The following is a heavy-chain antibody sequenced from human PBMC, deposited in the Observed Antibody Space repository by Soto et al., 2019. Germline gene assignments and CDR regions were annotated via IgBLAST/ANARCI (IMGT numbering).Heavy chain of an antibody. CDR2: IKQDGSEK. Sequence: GGSLRLSCAASGFTFSSYWMSWVRQAPGKGLEWVANIKQDGSEKYYVDSVKGRFTISRDNAKNSLYLQMNSLRAEDTAVYYCARGRGIAAAGNLRSYYFDYWGQGTLVTVSS. CDR3: ARGRGIAAAGNLRSYYFDY. V-gene: IGHV3-7*01. D-gene: IGHD6-13*01. J-gene: IGHJ4*02. CDR1: GFTFSSYW.